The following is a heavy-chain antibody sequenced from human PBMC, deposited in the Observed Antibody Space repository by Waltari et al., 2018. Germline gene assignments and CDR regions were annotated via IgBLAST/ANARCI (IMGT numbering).Heavy chain of an antibody. J-gene: IGHJ3*02. CDR2: IYYSGST. Sequence: QVQLQESGPGLVKPSETLSLTCTVSGGSISSYYWSWIRQPPGKGLEWIGYIYYSGSTNDNPSLKRRVTISVDTSKNQFSLKLSSVTAADTAVYYCALQGDTAMVPDAFDIWGQGTMVTVSS. CDR3: ALQGDTAMVPDAFDI. V-gene: IGHV4-59*01. CDR1: GGSISSYY. D-gene: IGHD5-18*01.